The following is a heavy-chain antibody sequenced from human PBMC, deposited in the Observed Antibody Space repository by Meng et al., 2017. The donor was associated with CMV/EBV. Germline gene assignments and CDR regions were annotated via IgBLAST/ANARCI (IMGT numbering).Heavy chain of an antibody. Sequence: ASVKVSCKASGYTFTSYDINWVRQATGQGLEWMGWMNPNSGNTGYAQKFQGRVTITRNTSISTAYMELSSLRSDDTAVYYCASDNLYSSSPYYGMDVWGQGTTVTVSS. V-gene: IGHV1-8*03. D-gene: IGHD6-6*01. CDR2: MNPNSGNT. J-gene: IGHJ6*02. CDR1: GYTFTSYD. CDR3: ASDNLYSSSPYYGMDV.